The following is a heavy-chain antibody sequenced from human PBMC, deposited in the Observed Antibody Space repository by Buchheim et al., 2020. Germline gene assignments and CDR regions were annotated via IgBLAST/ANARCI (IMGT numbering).Heavy chain of an antibody. D-gene: IGHD1-14*01. J-gene: IGHJ4*02. CDR1: GFTFSSYE. CDR2: ISSSGTAI. CDR3: ARDTGSPRVYFDS. Sequence: EVQLVESGGGLVQPGGSLRLSCAASGFTFSSYEMNWVRQAPGRGLEWVSYISSSGTAIYYADSVKGRFTISRGNAKNSLYLQMNSLGGEDTAVYYCARDTGSPRVYFDSWGQGT. V-gene: IGHV3-48*03.